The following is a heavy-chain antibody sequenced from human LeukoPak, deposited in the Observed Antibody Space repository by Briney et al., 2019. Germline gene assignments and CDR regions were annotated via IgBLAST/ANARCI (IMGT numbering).Heavy chain of an antibody. D-gene: IGHD6-19*01. Sequence: SETLSLTCTVSGGSVSGVSYYWSWIRQPPGKGLEWIGYIYYSGTTEYNPSLKSRVTISIDTSNNQFSLKLSSVTAADTAVYYCARGTPLYSSDWYVNWFDPWGQGTLVTVSS. V-gene: IGHV4-61*01. CDR3: ARGTPLYSSDWYVNWFDP. CDR2: IYYSGTT. J-gene: IGHJ5*02. CDR1: GGSVSGVSYY.